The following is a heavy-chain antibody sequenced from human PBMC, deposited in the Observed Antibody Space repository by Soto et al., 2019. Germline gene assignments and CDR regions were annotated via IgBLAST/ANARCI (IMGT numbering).Heavy chain of an antibody. CDR1: GFTFDDYT. J-gene: IGHJ2*01. CDR3: SKVSSSSRSNWYFAL. D-gene: IGHD6-13*01. Sequence: PGGSLRLSCAASGFTFDDYTMHWVRQAPGKGLEWVSLISWDGGSTYYADSVKGRFTISRDNSKNSLYLQMNSLRTEDTALYYYSKVSSSSRSNWYFALWGRGPLVTVSS. V-gene: IGHV3-43*01. CDR2: ISWDGGST.